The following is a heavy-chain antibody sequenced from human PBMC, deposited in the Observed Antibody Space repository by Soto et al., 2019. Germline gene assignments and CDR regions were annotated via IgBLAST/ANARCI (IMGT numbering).Heavy chain of an antibody. CDR1: GFTFSSYG. CDR3: AKDMGWGLQRGYSGYELNY. V-gene: IGHV3-30*18. Sequence: QVQLVESGGGVVQPGRSLRLSCAASGFTFSSYGMHWVRQAPGKGLEWVAVISYDGSNKYYADSVKGRFTISRDKSKNTLYLQMNSLRAEDTAVYYCAKDMGWGLQRGYSGYELNYWGQGTLVTVSS. J-gene: IGHJ4*02. D-gene: IGHD5-12*01. CDR2: ISYDGSNK.